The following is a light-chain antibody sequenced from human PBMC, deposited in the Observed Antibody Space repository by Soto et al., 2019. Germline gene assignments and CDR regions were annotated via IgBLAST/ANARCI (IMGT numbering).Light chain of an antibody. CDR2: EVS. Sequence: QSVLTQPASVSGSPGQSITISCTGTSSDVGSYNLVSWHQQHPGKAPKLMIYEVSKRPSGVSNRFSGSKSGNTASLTISGLQAEDEADYYCCSYAGSSTSWVFGGGTKLTVL. CDR1: SSDVGSYNL. CDR3: CSYAGSSTSWV. V-gene: IGLV2-23*02. J-gene: IGLJ3*02.